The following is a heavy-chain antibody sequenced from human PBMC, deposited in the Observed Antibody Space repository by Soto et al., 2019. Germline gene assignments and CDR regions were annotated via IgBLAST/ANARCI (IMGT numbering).Heavy chain of an antibody. V-gene: IGHV1-46*01. CDR3: AATDFPGSASYYKRGSDY. Sequence: ASVKVSCKASGYTFTSSYMHWVRQAPGQGLEWIGRIIARRGNTSYAQKFQERVTITRDMSTSTAYMELSSLRSEDTAVYYCAATDFPGSASYYKRGSDYWGQGTLVTVSS. J-gene: IGHJ4*02. D-gene: IGHD3-10*01. CDR1: GYTFTSSY. CDR2: IIARRGNT.